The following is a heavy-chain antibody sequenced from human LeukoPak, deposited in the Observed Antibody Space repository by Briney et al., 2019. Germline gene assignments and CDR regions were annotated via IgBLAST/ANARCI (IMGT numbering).Heavy chain of an antibody. Sequence: PGGSLRLSCAASGFTFSSYAISWVRQAPGKGLEWVSSISGSGATTYYADSVKGRFTISRDNAKNSLYLQMNSLRAEDTAVYYCARERSSRYGSELADAFDIWGQGTMVTVSS. CDR3: ARERSSRYGSELADAFDI. J-gene: IGHJ3*02. D-gene: IGHD3-10*01. CDR1: GFTFSSYA. V-gene: IGHV3-23*01. CDR2: ISGSGATT.